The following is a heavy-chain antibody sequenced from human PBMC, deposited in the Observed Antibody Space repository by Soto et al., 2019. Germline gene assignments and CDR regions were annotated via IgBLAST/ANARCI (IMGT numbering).Heavy chain of an antibody. CDR1: GGTFSSYA. CDR2: IIPLFGTA. CDR3: ARDRNYYGSGMGP. V-gene: IGHV1-69*01. D-gene: IGHD3-10*01. Sequence: QVQLVQSGAEVKKPGSLVKVSCKASGGTFSSYAISWVRQAPGQGLEWMGGIIPLFGTANYAQKFQGRVTITADESTSTASRELSSLRSEDTAVYYCARDRNYYGSGMGPWGQGTLVTVSS. J-gene: IGHJ5*02.